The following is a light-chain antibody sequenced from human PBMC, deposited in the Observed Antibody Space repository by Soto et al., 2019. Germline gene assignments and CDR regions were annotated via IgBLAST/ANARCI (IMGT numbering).Light chain of an antibody. CDR2: AAS. CDR1: QTIGRY. V-gene: IGKV1-39*01. J-gene: IGKJ3*01. Sequence: DIQVTQSPSSLSASVGDRVTIACRASQTIGRYLNWYQQKPGKAPKLLIYAASSLQSGVPSRCNGSGSGTDFTLSISSLQREYFSTYYCQQSYSSLLTFGPGPKVDF. CDR3: QQSYSSLLT.